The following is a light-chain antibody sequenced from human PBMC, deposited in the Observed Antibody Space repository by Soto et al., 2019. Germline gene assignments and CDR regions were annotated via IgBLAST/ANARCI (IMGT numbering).Light chain of an antibody. Sequence: DIQMTQSPPSLSASVGDRVTITCRASQGIGNSLAWYQQKPGTVPKLLIYYASTLQSGVPSRFSGSGSGTDFTLTISSLQPEDVAAYYCQKYNTVPATFGQGTRLEIK. CDR1: QGIGNS. CDR3: QKYNTVPAT. CDR2: YAS. J-gene: IGKJ5*01. V-gene: IGKV1-27*01.